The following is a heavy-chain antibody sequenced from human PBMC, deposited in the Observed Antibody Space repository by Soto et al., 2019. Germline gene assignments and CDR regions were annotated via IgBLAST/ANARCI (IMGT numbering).Heavy chain of an antibody. V-gene: IGHV3-30*18. CDR3: AKDFGAWSDS. CDR2: ISYDGTDK. J-gene: IGHJ5*02. Sequence: QVHLVESGGGVVQPGRSLTISCVGSGFAFSTYGMHWVRQAPAKGLEWVALISYDGTDKYYADSVKGRFSISRDNSKQTLYLQMDSRRPEDTAVYYCAKDFGAWSDSWGQGTLVNVSS. D-gene: IGHD6-19*01. CDR1: GFAFSTYG.